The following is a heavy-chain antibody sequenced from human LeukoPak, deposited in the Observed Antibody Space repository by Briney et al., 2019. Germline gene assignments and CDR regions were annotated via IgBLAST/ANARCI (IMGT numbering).Heavy chain of an antibody. Sequence: SETLSLTCAVYGGSFSGYYWSWIRQPPGKGLEWIWEINHSGSTNYNPSLKSRVTISVDTSKNQFSLKLSSVTAADTAVYYCAREARITMVRGVIMRRNWFDPWGQGTLVTVSS. CDR1: GGSFSGYY. D-gene: IGHD3-10*01. J-gene: IGHJ5*02. CDR2: INHSGST. CDR3: AREARITMVRGVIMRRNWFDP. V-gene: IGHV4-34*01.